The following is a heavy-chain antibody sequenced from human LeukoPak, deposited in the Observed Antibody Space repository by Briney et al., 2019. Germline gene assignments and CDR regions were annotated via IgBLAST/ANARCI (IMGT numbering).Heavy chain of an antibody. D-gene: IGHD3-10*01. J-gene: IGHJ4*02. Sequence: SETLSLSCTVSGGSINNFYWSWIRQSAGKGLEWIGRIYSSGNTNHNPSLKSRVTMSLDTSKNQFSLKLTSVTAADTAVYYCAREGSYSGSGSPPLDYWGQGTLVTVSS. CDR2: IYSSGNT. V-gene: IGHV4-4*07. CDR1: GGSINNFY. CDR3: AREGSYSGSGSPPLDY.